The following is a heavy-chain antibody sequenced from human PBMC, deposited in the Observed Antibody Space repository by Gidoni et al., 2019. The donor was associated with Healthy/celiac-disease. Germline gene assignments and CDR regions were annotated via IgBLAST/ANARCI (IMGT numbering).Heavy chain of an antibody. V-gene: IGHV1-69*02. CDR1: GGTFSSYT. CDR2: IIPILGIA. D-gene: IGHD5-18*01. CDR3: ARLQLSYNDAFDI. J-gene: IGHJ3*02. Sequence: QVQLVQSGAEVKKPGSSVKVSCKASGGTFSSYTISWVRQAPGQGLEWMGRIIPILGIANYAQKFQGRVTITADKSTSTAYMELSSLRSEDTAVYYCARLQLSYNDAFDIWGQGTMVTVSS.